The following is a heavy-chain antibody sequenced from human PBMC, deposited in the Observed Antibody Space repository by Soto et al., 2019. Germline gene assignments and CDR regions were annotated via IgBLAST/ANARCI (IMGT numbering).Heavy chain of an antibody. CDR1: EFTFSNYA. D-gene: IGHD3-22*01. J-gene: IGHJ4*02. CDR2: IRYGGGTT. Sequence: EVQLLESGGGLVQPGGSLRLSCAASEFTFSNYAMSWVRQAPGKGLEWVSAIRYGGGTTYYADSVKGRFTISRDNSTTTLYLQMNILRAEDTAVYYCAKNPGYYYDSTGYHFDYWGQGTLVTVSS. V-gene: IGHV3-23*01. CDR3: AKNPGYYYDSTGYHFDY.